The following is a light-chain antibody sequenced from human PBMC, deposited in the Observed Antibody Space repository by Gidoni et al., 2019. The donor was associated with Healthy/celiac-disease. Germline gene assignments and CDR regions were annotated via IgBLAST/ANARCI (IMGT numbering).Light chain of an antibody. V-gene: IGLV7-43*01. CDR3: LLYYGGAQLV. J-gene: IGLJ3*02. Sequence: QTVVTQEPSPPVSPGGTVTLTCASSTGAVTSGYYPNWFQQKPGQAPRALISSTSNKHSWTPARFSGSLLGGKAARTLSGVQPEDEAEYDCLLYYGGAQLVFGGGTKLTVL. CDR2: STS. CDR1: TGAVTSGYY.